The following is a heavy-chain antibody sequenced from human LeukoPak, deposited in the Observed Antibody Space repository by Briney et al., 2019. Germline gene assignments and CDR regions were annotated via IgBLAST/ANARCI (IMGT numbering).Heavy chain of an antibody. J-gene: IGHJ4*02. Sequence: GGSLRLSCAASGFTFSSYGMNWVRQAPGKGLEWVSSISSSGSYIYYADSVKGRFTISRDNAKNSLYLQMNSLRAEDTAVYYCARDTGWYYFDYWGQGTLVTVSS. CDR1: GFTFSSYG. CDR2: ISSSGSYI. D-gene: IGHD6-19*01. CDR3: ARDTGWYYFDY. V-gene: IGHV3-21*01.